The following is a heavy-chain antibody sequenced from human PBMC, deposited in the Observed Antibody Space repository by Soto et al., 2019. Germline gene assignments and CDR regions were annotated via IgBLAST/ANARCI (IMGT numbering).Heavy chain of an antibody. Sequence: ASVKVSCKASGYTFTRYYINWVRQAPGQGLEWMGIINPATGITNYAQNFEGRITMTRDTSTSTVYMELSSLRSDDTAVYYCARDRVSMDVWGQGTTMTVYS. V-gene: IGHV1-46*01. CDR1: GYTFTRYY. D-gene: IGHD3-10*01. J-gene: IGHJ6*02. CDR3: ARDRVSMDV. CDR2: INPATGIT.